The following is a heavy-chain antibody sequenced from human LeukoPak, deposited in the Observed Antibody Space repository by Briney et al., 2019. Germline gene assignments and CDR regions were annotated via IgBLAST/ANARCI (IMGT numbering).Heavy chain of an antibody. Sequence: GGSLRLSCAASGFTFSNYWMHWVRQVPGKGLVWVSHINSDGRIINYADSVKGRFTISRDNAKNTLYLQMNGLRAEDTAVYYCVRDSDYNKRTFDFWGQGTRVTVSS. CDR3: VRDSDYNKRTFDF. V-gene: IGHV3-74*01. CDR2: INSDGRII. J-gene: IGHJ3*01. CDR1: GFTFSNYW. D-gene: IGHD4-11*01.